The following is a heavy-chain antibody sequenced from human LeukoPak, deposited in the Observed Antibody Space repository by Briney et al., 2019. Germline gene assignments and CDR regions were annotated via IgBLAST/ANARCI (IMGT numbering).Heavy chain of an antibody. CDR3: ARGSTIAVAGIDY. Sequence: SETLSLTCAVYGGSFSGYYWSWIRQPPGKGLEWIGEINHSGSTNYNPSLKSRVTISVDTSKNQLPLKLSSVTAADTAVYYCARGSTIAVAGIDYWGQGTLVTVSS. CDR1: GGSFSGYY. J-gene: IGHJ4*02. V-gene: IGHV4-34*01. CDR2: INHSGST. D-gene: IGHD6-19*01.